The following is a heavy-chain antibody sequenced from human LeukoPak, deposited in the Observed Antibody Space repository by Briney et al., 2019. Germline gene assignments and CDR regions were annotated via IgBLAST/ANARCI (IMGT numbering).Heavy chain of an antibody. J-gene: IGHJ4*02. Sequence: SVTLSLTCTVSGGSISTYYWSWIRQPPGKGLEWIGYIYHSGSTNYNPSLKSRVTISVDTSQNQFYLKLSSVTAADTAVYYCARDGYSGSDALWGQGTLVTVSS. CDR3: ARDGYSGSDAL. CDR1: GGSISTYY. CDR2: IYHSGST. V-gene: IGHV4-59*01. D-gene: IGHD5-12*01.